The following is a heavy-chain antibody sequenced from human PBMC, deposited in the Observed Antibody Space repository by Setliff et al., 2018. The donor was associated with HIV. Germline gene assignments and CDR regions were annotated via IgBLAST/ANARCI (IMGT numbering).Heavy chain of an antibody. CDR2: IKQDGSEK. CDR3: ARDPYPYFDYGDWYFDL. Sequence: GGSLRLSCAASGFTFSTYAMSWVRQAPGKGLEWVANIKQDGSEKFYVDSVKGRFTISRDNAKNSLYLQMNSLRAEDTAVYYCARDPYPYFDYGDWYFDLWGRGTLVTVSS. V-gene: IGHV3-7*01. D-gene: IGHD4-17*01. J-gene: IGHJ2*01. CDR1: GFTFSTYA.